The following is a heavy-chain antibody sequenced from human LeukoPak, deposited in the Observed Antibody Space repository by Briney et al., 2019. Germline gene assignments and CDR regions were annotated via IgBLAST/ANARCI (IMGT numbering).Heavy chain of an antibody. CDR1: GGSISSGGYY. Sequence: PSQTLSLTCTVSGGSISSGGYYWSWIRQPPGKGLEWIGHIYHSGSTYYNPSLKSRVTISVDRSKNQFSLKLSSVTAADTAVYYCARDRRKYCTNGVCVGTYWFDPWGQGTLVTVSS. J-gene: IGHJ5*02. CDR2: IYHSGST. D-gene: IGHD2-8*01. CDR3: ARDRRKYCTNGVCVGTYWFDP. V-gene: IGHV4-30-2*01.